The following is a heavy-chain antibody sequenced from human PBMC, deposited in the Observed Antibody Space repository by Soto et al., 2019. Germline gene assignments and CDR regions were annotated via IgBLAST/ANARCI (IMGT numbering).Heavy chain of an antibody. D-gene: IGHD6-13*01. CDR1: GFSFASYA. CDR2: IRGSGGST. J-gene: IGHJ4*02. CDR3: AKGVRISWQYYLDY. Sequence: EVQLLESGGGLVQPGGSLRLSCAASGFSFASYAMNWVRQAPGKGLEWVSGIRGSGGSTYYADSVKGRFTISRDNSKNQPFPPLSDRKGEGKAGYFCAKGVRISWQYYLDYWGQGTLVTVSS. V-gene: IGHV3-23*01.